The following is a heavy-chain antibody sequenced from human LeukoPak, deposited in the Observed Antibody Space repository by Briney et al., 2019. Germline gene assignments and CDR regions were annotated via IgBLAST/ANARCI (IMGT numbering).Heavy chain of an antibody. CDR3: ARQDYDFWSGDYGMDV. V-gene: IGHV5-51*01. CDR1: GDSFTSYW. CDR2: IYPGDSDT. J-gene: IGHJ6*02. D-gene: IGHD3-3*01. Sequence: GESLKISCKGSGDSFTSYWIGWVRQMPGKGLEWMGIIYPGDSDTRYSPSFQGQVTISADKSISTAYLQWSSLKASDIAMYYCARQDYDFWSGDYGMDVWGQGTTVTVSS.